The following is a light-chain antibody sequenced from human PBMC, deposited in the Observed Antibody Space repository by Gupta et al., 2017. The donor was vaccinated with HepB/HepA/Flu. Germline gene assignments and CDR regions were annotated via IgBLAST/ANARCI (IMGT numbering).Light chain of an antibody. Sequence: SALTQPASVSGSPGQSITLSCPGTSSNIGRYNYVSWYQQPPGKVPRLIIYDVSDRPSGVSGRFSGSKSGNTASLTISGLQAEDEADYYCSSFTTSGTVEGFFGGGTKLTVL. CDR3: SSFTTSGTVEGF. J-gene: IGLJ2*01. CDR1: SSNIGRYNY. V-gene: IGLV2-14*03. CDR2: DVS.